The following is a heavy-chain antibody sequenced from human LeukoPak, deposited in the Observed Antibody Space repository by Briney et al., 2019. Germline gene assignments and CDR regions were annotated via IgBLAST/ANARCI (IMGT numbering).Heavy chain of an antibody. J-gene: IGHJ1*01. Sequence: GGSLRLSCAASGFTFSNNWMSWVRQAPGKGLEWVANIKQDGSEKYYADSVKGRFTISRDTAKNSLYLQMNSLRAEDTAVYYCATYSSGNGREFQHWGQGTLVTVSS. CDR2: IKQDGSEK. CDR1: GFTFSNNW. CDR3: ATYSSGNGREFQH. D-gene: IGHD3-22*01. V-gene: IGHV3-7*01.